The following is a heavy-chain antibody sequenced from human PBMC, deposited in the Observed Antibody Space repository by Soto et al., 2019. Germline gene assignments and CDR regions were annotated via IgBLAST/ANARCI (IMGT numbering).Heavy chain of an antibody. J-gene: IGHJ5*02. Sequence: EVQLLESGGGLVQPGGSLRPSCAASGFIFSSYAMSWVRQAPGEGLEWVSSISIGGNRIYYADSVKGRFTMSSDNSKSTMDLKMNRLRADDTAVYYCAKEAGGDCYSDWFDPCGQGSRVTVSS. CDR3: AKEAGGDCYSDWFDP. V-gene: IGHV3-23*01. CDR2: ISIGGNRI. CDR1: GFIFSSYA. D-gene: IGHD2-21*02.